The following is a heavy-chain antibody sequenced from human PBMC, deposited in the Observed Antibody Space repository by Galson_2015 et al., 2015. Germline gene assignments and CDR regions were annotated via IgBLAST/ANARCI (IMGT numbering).Heavy chain of an antibody. CDR2: IKSKTDGGAA. J-gene: IGHJ3*01. D-gene: IGHD2-2*01. CDR1: GFTFNTAW. V-gene: IGHV3-15*01. CDR3: TTDLYCSSASCYVPF. Sequence: SLRLSCAASGFTFNTAWMSWVRQAPGEGLEWLGRIKSKTDGGAAEYAAPVRGRFTISRDDSKDMLYLQMSSLKIEDTAVFYCTTDLYCSSASCYVPFWGQGTMVIVSS.